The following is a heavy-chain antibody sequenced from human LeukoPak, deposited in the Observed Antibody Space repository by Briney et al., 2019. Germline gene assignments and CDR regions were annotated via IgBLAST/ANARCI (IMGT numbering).Heavy chain of an antibody. CDR2: MNPNSGNT. D-gene: IGHD2-15*01. CDR3: ARARGERVVVAAY. J-gene: IGHJ4*02. V-gene: IGHV1-8*01. Sequence: GASVKVSCKASGYTFTSYDINWVRQAPGQGLEWMGWMNPNSGNTGYAQKFQGRVTMTRNTSISTAYMELSSLRSEDTAVYYCARARGERVVVAAYWGQGTLVTVSS. CDR1: GYTFTSYD.